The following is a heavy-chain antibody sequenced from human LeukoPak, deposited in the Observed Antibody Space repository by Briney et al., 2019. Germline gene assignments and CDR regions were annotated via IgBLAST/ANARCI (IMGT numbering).Heavy chain of an antibody. J-gene: IGHJ4*02. CDR3: ASRRGRSFGFDH. V-gene: IGHV4-59*01. Sequence: AETLSLTCTVSGDSISTYYWSWIRQPPGKGLEWIADIHYSGSTNYNPSLKSRVTISVDTSRNHFSLKLRSVTAADTAVYYCASRRGRSFGFDHWGQGTLVTVSS. D-gene: IGHD5-18*01. CDR2: IHYSGST. CDR1: GDSISTYY.